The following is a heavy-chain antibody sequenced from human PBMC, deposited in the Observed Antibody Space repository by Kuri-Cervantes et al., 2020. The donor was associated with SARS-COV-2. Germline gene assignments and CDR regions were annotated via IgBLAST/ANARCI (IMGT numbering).Heavy chain of an antibody. V-gene: IGHV3-7*01. Sequence: GESLRLSCAASGSTFSRYWMSWVRQAPGKGLEWVDNIKQDGSEKYYVDSVKGRFTISRDNAKNSLYLQMNSLRAEDTAVYYCAKPIASAGYYFDYWGQGTLVTVSS. J-gene: IGHJ4*02. CDR2: IKQDGSEK. CDR3: AKPIASAGYYFDY. D-gene: IGHD6-13*01. CDR1: GSTFSRYW.